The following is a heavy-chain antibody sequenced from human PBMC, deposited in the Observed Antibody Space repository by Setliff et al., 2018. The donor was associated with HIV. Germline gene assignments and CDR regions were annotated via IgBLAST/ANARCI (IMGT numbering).Heavy chain of an antibody. Sequence: VASVKVSCKAYGYTFTGHYMHWVRQAPGQGLEWMGIINPSGGSTAYAEKFQGRVTMTRDTSTNTVYMDLSGLRSDDTAVYYCARDRTAGYNYDYGYWGQGTLVTVSS. J-gene: IGHJ4*02. CDR3: ARDRTAGYNYDYGY. V-gene: IGHV1-46*01. D-gene: IGHD3-16*01. CDR1: GYTFTGHY. CDR2: INPSGGST.